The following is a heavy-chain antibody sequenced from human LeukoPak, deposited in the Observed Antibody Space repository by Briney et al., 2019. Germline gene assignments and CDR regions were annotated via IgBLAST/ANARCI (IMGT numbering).Heavy chain of an antibody. V-gene: IGHV3-30*02. CDR2: TRYDGSNK. J-gene: IGHJ4*02. D-gene: IGHD3-10*01. Sequence: GGSLRLSCAASGFTFSSYGMHWVRQAPGKGLEWVAFTRYDGSNKYYADSVKGRFTISRDNSKNTLYLQMNSLRAGDTAVYYCAKDNGYYGSGSSDHDYWGQGTLVTVSS. CDR1: GFTFSSYG. CDR3: AKDNGYYGSGSSDHDY.